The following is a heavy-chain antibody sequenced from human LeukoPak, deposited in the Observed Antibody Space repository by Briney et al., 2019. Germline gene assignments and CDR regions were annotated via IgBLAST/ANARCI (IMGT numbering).Heavy chain of an antibody. D-gene: IGHD2-2*01. CDR2: IYYSGST. Sequence: SETLSLTCTVSGGSISSSSYYWGRIRQPPGKGLEWIGSIYYSGSTYYNPSLKSRVTISVDTSKNQFSLKLSSVTAADTAVYYCAIGYCSSTSCYRDWFDPWGQGTQVTVSS. CDR3: AIGYCSSTSCYRDWFDP. J-gene: IGHJ5*02. V-gene: IGHV4-39*01. CDR1: GGSISSSSYY.